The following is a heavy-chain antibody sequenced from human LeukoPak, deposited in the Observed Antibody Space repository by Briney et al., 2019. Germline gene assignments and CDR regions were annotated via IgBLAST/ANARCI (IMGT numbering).Heavy chain of an antibody. J-gene: IGHJ4*02. D-gene: IGHD5-12*01. V-gene: IGHV4-59*08. CDR3: AKLRRGYSGYDSPFFDY. CDR1: GGSISSYY. Sequence: SETLSPTCTVSGGSISSYYWSWIRQPPGKGLEWIGYIYYSGSTNYNPSLKSRVTISVDTSKNQFSLKLSSVTAADTAVYYCAKLRRGYSGYDSPFFDYWGQGTLVTVSS. CDR2: IYYSGST.